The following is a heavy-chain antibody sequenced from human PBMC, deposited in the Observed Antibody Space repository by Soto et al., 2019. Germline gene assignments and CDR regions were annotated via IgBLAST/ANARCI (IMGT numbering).Heavy chain of an antibody. J-gene: IGHJ4*02. CDR1: GGSISSSSYY. V-gene: IGHV4-39*02. D-gene: IGHD3-22*01. Sequence: SETLSLTCTVSGGSISSSSYYWGWIRQPPGKGLEWIGSIYYSGSTYYNPSLKSRVTISVDNSKDTVYLQMNSLRAEDTAVYYCAKDTYYYSSSGYYVFDSWGQGTLVTVSS. CDR2: IYYSGST. CDR3: AKDTYYYSSSGYYVFDS.